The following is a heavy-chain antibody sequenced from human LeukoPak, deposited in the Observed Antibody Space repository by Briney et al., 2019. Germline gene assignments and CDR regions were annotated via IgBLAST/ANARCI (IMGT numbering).Heavy chain of an antibody. V-gene: IGHV3-9*01. CDR3: ASRDGSYGY. CDR2: ISWNSGTI. D-gene: IGHD1-26*01. Sequence: GGSLRLSCAASGFTFDDYAMHWVRHAPGEGLEWVSGISWNSGTIGYADSVKGRFTISRDNAKNSLYLQMSSLRAEDTAVYYCASRDGSYGYWGQGTLVTVSS. CDR1: GFTFDDYA. J-gene: IGHJ4*02.